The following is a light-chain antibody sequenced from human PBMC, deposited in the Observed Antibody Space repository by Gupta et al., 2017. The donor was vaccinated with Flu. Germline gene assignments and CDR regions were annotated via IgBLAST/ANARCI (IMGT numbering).Light chain of an antibody. J-gene: IGLJ3*02. CDR1: SSNTGKNY. CDR2: RNY. V-gene: IGLV1-47*01. CDR3: ATWDDSLSSWV. Sequence: SSNTGKNYVYWYQQVPGTAPKLLFYRNYQRPSGVPDRFSASKSGTSASLAIGGLRSEDEADYYCATWDDSLSSWVFGGGTKLTVL.